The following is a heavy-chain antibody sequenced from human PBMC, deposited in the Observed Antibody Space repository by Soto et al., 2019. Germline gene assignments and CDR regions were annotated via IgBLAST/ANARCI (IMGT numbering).Heavy chain of an antibody. J-gene: IGHJ3*01. CDR1: GFTFSSYA. V-gene: IGHV3-48*02. CDR2: ISSSSSTI. D-gene: IGHD3-22*01. Sequence: GGSLRLSCSASGFTFSSYAMHWVRQAPGKGLEWVSYISSSSSTIYYADSVKGRFTISRDNAKNSLYLQMNSLRDEDTAVYYCARDPEYYYDSSGPRGTWGQGTMVTVSS. CDR3: ARDPEYYYDSSGPRGT.